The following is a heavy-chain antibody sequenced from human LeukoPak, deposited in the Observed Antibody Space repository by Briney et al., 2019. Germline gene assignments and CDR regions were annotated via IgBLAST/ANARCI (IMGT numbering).Heavy chain of an antibody. CDR3: ARDLWQLTTFDY. D-gene: IGHD4-11*01. CDR2: ISSSGSTI. V-gene: IGHV3-11*04. J-gene: IGHJ4*02. Sequence: GGSLRLSCAASGFTFSDYYMSWIRQAPGKGLEWVSYISSSGSTIYYADSVKGRFTISRDNARNSLYLQMNSLRAEDTAVYYCARDLWQLTTFDYWGQGTLVTVSS. CDR1: GFTFSDYY.